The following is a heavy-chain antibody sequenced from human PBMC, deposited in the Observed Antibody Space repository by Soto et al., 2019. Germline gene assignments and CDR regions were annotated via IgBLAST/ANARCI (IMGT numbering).Heavy chain of an antibody. J-gene: IGHJ5*02. CDR1: GGSISSYY. Sequence: PSETLSLTCTVSGGSISSYYWSWIRQPPGKGLEWIGYIYYSGSTNYNPSPKSRVTISVDTSKNQFSLKLSSVTAADTAVYYCARSEPYYDFWSGYYMGVNWFDPWGQGTLVTVSS. V-gene: IGHV4-59*01. D-gene: IGHD3-3*01. CDR2: IYYSGST. CDR3: ARSEPYYDFWSGYYMGVNWFDP.